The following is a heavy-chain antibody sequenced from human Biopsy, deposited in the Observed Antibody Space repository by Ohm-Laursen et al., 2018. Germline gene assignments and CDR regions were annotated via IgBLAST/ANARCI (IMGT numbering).Heavy chain of an antibody. CDR1: GASITGYF. CDR3: AREDEGLLRALDL. Sequence: GTLSLTCIVSGASITGYFWTWVRQPAGKGLEWIGHIYTIGDTTYNPSLESRVTMSLDTPKNQFSLKMTSLTAADTAVYFCAREDEGLLRALDLWGQGTMVTVSS. D-gene: IGHD3-3*01. J-gene: IGHJ3*01. CDR2: IYTIGDT. V-gene: IGHV4-4*07.